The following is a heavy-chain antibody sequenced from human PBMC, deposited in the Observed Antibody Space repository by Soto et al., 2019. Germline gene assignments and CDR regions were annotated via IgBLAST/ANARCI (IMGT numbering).Heavy chain of an antibody. J-gene: IGHJ3*02. Sequence: EVQLVESGGGLVQPGGSLTLSCAASEFAFSSYWMTWVRQAPGKGLEWVANIRKVGSQRSYLDCVRGRFTISRDNSKNSVYLQMTSLRAEDTALYFCARDVSPGSSGLYFADFDIWGQGTMVTVSS. V-gene: IGHV3-7*05. D-gene: IGHD3-10*01. CDR1: EFAFSSYW. CDR2: IRKVGSQR. CDR3: ARDVSPGSSGLYFADFDI.